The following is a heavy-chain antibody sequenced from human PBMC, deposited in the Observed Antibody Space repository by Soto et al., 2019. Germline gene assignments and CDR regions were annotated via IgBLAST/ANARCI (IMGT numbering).Heavy chain of an antibody. V-gene: IGHV3-23*01. D-gene: IGHD4-17*01. CDR1: GFTFRSYS. Sequence: GGSLILSCAASGFTFRSYSLSWVRQAPGKGPEWVSGITQDGTTHYADSVKGWFTTSRDNSKNTLYLQMFSLRGEDTAVYYCAKDLRPDGAWDFDYRGQGTLVTVSS. CDR3: AKDLRPDGAWDFDY. CDR2: ITQDGTT. J-gene: IGHJ4*02.